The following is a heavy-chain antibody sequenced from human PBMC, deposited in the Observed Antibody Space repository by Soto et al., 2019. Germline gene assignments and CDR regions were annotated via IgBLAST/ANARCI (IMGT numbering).Heavy chain of an antibody. CDR3: ARHGGPFYDFDY. CDR1: GVSISSYY. V-gene: IGHV4-59*08. CDR2: IYYSGST. D-gene: IGHD5-12*01. J-gene: IGHJ4*02. Sequence: SETLSLTCTVSGVSISSYYWSWIRQPPGKGLEWIGYIYYSGSTNYNPSLKSRVTISVDTSKNQFSLKLSSVTAADTAVHYCARHGGPFYDFDYLGQGTLVTVSS.